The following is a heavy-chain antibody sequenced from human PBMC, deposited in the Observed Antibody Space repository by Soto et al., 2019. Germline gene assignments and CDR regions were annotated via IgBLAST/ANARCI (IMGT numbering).Heavy chain of an antibody. CDR3: ARAVLTGNQNWFDP. CDR2: TYYRSKWYN. CDR1: GDTVSSNSAS. J-gene: IGHJ5*02. D-gene: IGHD1-1*01. Sequence: SQTLSLPCAISGDTVSSNSASWNWIRQSPSRGLEWLGRTYYRSKWYNDYAVSVKSRITINPDTSKNQFSLQLNSVTPEDTAVYYCARAVLTGNQNWFDPWGQGNLVTVSS. V-gene: IGHV6-1*01.